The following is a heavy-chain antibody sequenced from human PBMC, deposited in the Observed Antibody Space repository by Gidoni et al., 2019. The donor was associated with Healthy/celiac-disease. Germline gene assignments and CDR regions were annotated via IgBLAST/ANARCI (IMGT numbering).Heavy chain of an antibody. CDR1: GFTVSSTF. CDR2: IYSGGST. D-gene: IGHD3-22*01. Sequence: EVQLVESGGGLIQPGGSLSRACAASGFTVSSTFMSWVRQAPGKGLEWVSVIYSGGSTYYADSVKSRFTISRDNSKNTLYLQMNSLRTEDTAVYYCATQRPYDSSGYPDYFDSWGQGTLVTVSS. CDR3: ATQRPYDSSGYPDYFDS. V-gene: IGHV3-53*01. J-gene: IGHJ4*02.